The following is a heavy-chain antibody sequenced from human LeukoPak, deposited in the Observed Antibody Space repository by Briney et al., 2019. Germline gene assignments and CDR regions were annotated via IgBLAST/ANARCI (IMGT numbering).Heavy chain of an antibody. J-gene: IGHJ4*02. Sequence: ASVKVSCKASGYTFTSYGISWVRQAPGQGLEWMGGIIPIFGTANYAQKFQGRVTITADESTSTAYMELSSLRSEDTAVYYCAAATRFGELTYFDYWGQGTLVTVSS. CDR3: AAATRFGELTYFDY. CDR1: GYTFTSYG. CDR2: IIPIFGTA. D-gene: IGHD3-10*01. V-gene: IGHV1-69*13.